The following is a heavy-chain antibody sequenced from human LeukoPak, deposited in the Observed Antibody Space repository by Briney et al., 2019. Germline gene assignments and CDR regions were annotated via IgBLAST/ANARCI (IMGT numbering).Heavy chain of an antibody. Sequence: SETLSLTCAVYGGSFSGYYWSWIRQPPGKGLGWIGEINHSGSTNYNPSLKSRVTISVDTSKNQFSLKLSSVTAADTAVYYCARGLPVVPAATSDYWGQGTLVTVSS. CDR1: GGSFSGYY. V-gene: IGHV4-34*01. D-gene: IGHD2-2*01. CDR3: ARGLPVVPAATSDY. CDR2: INHSGST. J-gene: IGHJ4*02.